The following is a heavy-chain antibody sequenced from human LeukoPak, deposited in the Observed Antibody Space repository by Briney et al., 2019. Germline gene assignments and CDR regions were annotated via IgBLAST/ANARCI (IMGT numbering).Heavy chain of an antibody. J-gene: IGHJ4*02. Sequence: GESLKISCKGSGYSFTSYWIGWVRQMPGKGLEWMGIIYPGDSDTRYSPSFQGQVTISADKSISTAYLQWSSLKASDTAMYYCARLAPLWFGETGYFDYWGQGTLVTVTS. CDR2: IYPGDSDT. CDR1: GYSFTSYW. CDR3: ARLAPLWFGETGYFDY. V-gene: IGHV5-51*01. D-gene: IGHD3-10*01.